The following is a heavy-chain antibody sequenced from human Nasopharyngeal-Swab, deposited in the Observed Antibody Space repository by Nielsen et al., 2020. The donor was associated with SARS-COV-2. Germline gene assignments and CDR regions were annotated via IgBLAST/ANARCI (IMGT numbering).Heavy chain of an antibody. D-gene: IGHD5-18*01. J-gene: IGHJ5*02. Sequence: GSLRLSCTVSGYSISSGYYWAWIRQPPGKGLEWLGSIYHGGSTYYTPSLESRVTISVDTSNNHFSLKLTSVTAADTAVYYCARELSNTPKYNWFDPWGQGTLVTVSS. CDR3: ARELSNTPKYNWFDP. V-gene: IGHV4-38-2*02. CDR1: GYSISSGYY. CDR2: IYHGGST.